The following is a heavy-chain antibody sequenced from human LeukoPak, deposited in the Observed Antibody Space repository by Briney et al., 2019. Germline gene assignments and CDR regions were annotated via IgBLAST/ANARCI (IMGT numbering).Heavy chain of an antibody. CDR3: ARAYGGGYDFRGAFDI. V-gene: IGHV4-34*01. Sequence: QPSETLSLTCAVYGGSFSGYYWSWIRQPPGKGLEWIGEINHSGSTNYNPSLKSRVTISVDTSKNQFSPKLSSVTAADTAVYYCARAYGGGYDFRGAFDIWGQGTMVTVSS. CDR1: GGSFSGYY. J-gene: IGHJ3*02. D-gene: IGHD5-12*01. CDR2: INHSGST.